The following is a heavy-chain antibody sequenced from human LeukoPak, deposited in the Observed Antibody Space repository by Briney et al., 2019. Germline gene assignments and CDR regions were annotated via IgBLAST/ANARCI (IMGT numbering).Heavy chain of an antibody. D-gene: IGHD6-25*01. V-gene: IGHV3-7*01. CDR3: TRPRSGYFFDY. Sequence: GGSLRLSCAASGFNFSRYWMSWGRQAPGKGLELVANIQEYGSEKYYVDSVKGRFTIFRDNAKNSLDLQMSSLRAEDTAVYYCTRPRSGYFFDYWGQGALATVSS. CDR1: GFNFSRYW. CDR2: IQEYGSEK. J-gene: IGHJ4*02.